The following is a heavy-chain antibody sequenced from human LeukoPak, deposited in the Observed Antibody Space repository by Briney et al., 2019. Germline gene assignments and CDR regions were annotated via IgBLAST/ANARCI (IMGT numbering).Heavy chain of an antibody. CDR2: IVVGSGNT. J-gene: IGHJ6*02. V-gene: IGHV1-58*02. Sequence: SVKVSCKASGFTFSSSAMQWVRQARGQRLEWIGWIVVGSGNTNYAQKFQERVTITRDMSTSTAYMELSSLRSEDTAVYYCARDISGLEVTPYYYGMDVWGQGTTVTVSS. CDR3: ARDISGLEVTPYYYGMDV. CDR1: GFTFSSSA. D-gene: IGHD3-22*01.